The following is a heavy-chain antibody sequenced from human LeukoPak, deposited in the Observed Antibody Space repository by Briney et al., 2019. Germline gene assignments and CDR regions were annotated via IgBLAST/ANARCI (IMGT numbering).Heavy chain of an antibody. CDR3: ARDFDSSGYYYSDAFDI. CDR2: IIPIFGTA. Sequence: SVKVSCKASGGTFSSYAISWVRQAPGQGLEWMGGIIPIFGTANYAQKFQGRVTITADESTSTAYMELSSLRSEDTAVYYCARDFDSSGYYYSDAFDIWGQGPMVTVS. CDR1: GGTFSSYA. J-gene: IGHJ3*02. V-gene: IGHV1-69*01. D-gene: IGHD3-22*01.